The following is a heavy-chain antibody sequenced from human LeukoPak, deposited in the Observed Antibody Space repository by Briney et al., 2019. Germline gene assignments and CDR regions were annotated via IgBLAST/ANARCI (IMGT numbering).Heavy chain of an antibody. CDR3: ARGGGCSSTTRYVFAFDI. D-gene: IGHD2-2*01. J-gene: IGHJ3*02. Sequence: ASVKVSCKASGYTFTSYDINWVRQATRQGLEWMGWMNPNSGNTGYAQKFQGRVTITRNTSISTAYMELSSLRSEDTAVYYCARGGGCSSTTRYVFAFDIWGQGTMVTVSS. CDR2: MNPNSGNT. V-gene: IGHV1-8*03. CDR1: GYTFTSYD.